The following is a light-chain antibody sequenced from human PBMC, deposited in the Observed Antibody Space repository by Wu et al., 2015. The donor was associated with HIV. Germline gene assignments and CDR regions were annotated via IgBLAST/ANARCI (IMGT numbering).Light chain of an antibody. CDR2: GAF. CDR3: QQYSNWPRT. CDR1: ENISRN. J-gene: IGKJ1*01. V-gene: IGKV3-15*01. Sequence: ETVMTQSPATVSVSPGGRATLSCRASENISRNLAWYQHKPGQAPRLLIYGAFTRAIGVPATLSSSGSGTEFTLTINSLQPEDSAVYYCQQYSNWPRTFGQGTKVEIK.